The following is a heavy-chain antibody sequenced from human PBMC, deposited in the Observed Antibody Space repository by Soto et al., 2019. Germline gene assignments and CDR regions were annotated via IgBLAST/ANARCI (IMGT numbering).Heavy chain of an antibody. CDR2: IRRYTSVT. V-gene: IGHV3-48*01. CDR3: GRVADSGYYTVEY. CDR1: GFTLSISS. J-gene: IGHJ4*02. Sequence: EVQLVESGGILVQPGGSLRLSCAASGFTLSISSMNWVRQAPGKGLEWVSYIRRYTSVTSYADSVKGRFTISRDNAKNSLYLQMNSLIVEDTAVYYCGRVADSGYYTVEYWGQGTLVTVSS. D-gene: IGHD3-22*01.